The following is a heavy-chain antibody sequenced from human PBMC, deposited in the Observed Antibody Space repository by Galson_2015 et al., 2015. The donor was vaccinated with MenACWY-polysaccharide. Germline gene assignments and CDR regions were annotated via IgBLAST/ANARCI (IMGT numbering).Heavy chain of an antibody. CDR2: IQYDGTNK. D-gene: IGHD2-15*01. CDR3: AREGSRIVFHAFET. J-gene: IGHJ3*02. V-gene: IGHV3-33*01. Sequence: SLRLSCAASGIRFSGSGMHWVRQAPGKGLEWVAVIQYDGTNKVYADSVKGRFTISRDNSRNTLYLEMNSLRAEDTAVYYCAREGSRIVFHAFETWGQGTMFTVSS. CDR1: GIRFSGSG.